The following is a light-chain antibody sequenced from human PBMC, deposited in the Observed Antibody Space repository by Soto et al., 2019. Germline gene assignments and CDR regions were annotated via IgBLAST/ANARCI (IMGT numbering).Light chain of an antibody. CDR2: DAS. J-gene: IGKJ5*01. Sequence: EIVMTQSPATLSVSPGERATLSCRASQSVSSYLACYQQKPGQAPRLLIYDASNRATGIPDRFTGRGSGTDFTLTINRLEPEDFAVYYCQQYGNSPITFGQGTRLEIK. CDR3: QQYGNSPIT. V-gene: IGKV3-11*01. CDR1: QSVSSY.